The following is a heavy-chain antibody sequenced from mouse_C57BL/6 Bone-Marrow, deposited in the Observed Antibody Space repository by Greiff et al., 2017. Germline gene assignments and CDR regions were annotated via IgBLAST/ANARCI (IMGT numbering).Heavy chain of an antibody. CDR1: GFNIKDDY. J-gene: IGHJ3*01. Sequence: EVNVVESGAELVRPGASVKLSCTASGFNIKDDYMHWVKQRPEQGLEWIGWIDPENGDTEYASKVQGKATITADTSSNTAYLQLSSLTSEDTAVYYCTSLIYYDYGLFAYWGQGTLVTVSA. CDR3: TSLIYYDYGLFAY. D-gene: IGHD2-4*01. V-gene: IGHV14-4*01. CDR2: IDPENGDT.